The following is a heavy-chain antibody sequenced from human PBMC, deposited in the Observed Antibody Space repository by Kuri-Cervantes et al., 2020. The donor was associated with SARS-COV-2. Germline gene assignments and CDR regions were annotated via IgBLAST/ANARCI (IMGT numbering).Heavy chain of an antibody. CDR3: AKDWSLGGNFRYYFDY. Sequence: GGSLRLSCAASGFTFSSYGMHWVRQAPGKGLEWVAVISYDGSNKYYADSVKGRFTISRDNSKNTLYLQMNSLRAEDTAVYYCAKDWSLGGNFRYYFDYWGQGTLVTVS. CDR2: ISYDGSNK. CDR1: GFTFSSYG. D-gene: IGHD4-23*01. J-gene: IGHJ4*02. V-gene: IGHV3-30*18.